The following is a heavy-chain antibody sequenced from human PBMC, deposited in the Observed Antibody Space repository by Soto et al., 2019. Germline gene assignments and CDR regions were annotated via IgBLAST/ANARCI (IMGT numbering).Heavy chain of an antibody. CDR2: INKDGGRT. Sequence: EVQLLESGGGLIEPGESQRLSRAASGFTFGIYFMNWVRQAPGKGPEWVSDINKDGGRTHYADSVRGRFTISRDNSRNTLYLQMNRLRAEDTALYYCAKDLHWYGMDVWGQGTTVTVSS. CDR1: GFTFGIYF. J-gene: IGHJ6*02. D-gene: IGHD1-1*01. CDR3: AKDLHWYGMDV. V-gene: IGHV3-23*01.